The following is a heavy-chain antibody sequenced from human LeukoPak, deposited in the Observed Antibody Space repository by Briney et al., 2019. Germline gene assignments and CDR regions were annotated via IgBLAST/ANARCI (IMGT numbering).Heavy chain of an antibody. CDR1: GGSISSGPYY. J-gene: IGHJ3*02. CDR3: ARDLLRGLTGSWFEAFDI. V-gene: IGHV4-61*02. D-gene: IGHD6-13*01. Sequence: SETLSLTCIVSGGSISSGPYYWNWIRQPAGKGLEWIGRISTRGRTLYNPSLKSRVTLSIDTSNNQFSLSLNSVTAADTAIYYCARDLLRGLTGSWFEAFDIWGQGTMVTVSS. CDR2: ISTRGRT.